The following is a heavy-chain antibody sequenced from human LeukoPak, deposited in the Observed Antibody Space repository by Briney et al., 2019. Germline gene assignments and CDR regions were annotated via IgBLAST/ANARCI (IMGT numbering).Heavy chain of an antibody. Sequence: GGSLRLSCAASGFTFSDYYMSWLRQAPGKGLEWVSYISSSGSTIYYADSVKGRFTISRDNAKNSLYLQMNSLRAEDTAVYYCARFDERWLHAIDYWGQGTLVTVSS. J-gene: IGHJ4*02. CDR1: GFTFSDYY. D-gene: IGHD5-24*01. V-gene: IGHV3-11*01. CDR2: ISSSGSTI. CDR3: ARFDERWLHAIDY.